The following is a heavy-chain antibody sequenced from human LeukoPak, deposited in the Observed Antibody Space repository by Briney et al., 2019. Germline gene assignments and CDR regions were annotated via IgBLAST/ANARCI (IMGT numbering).Heavy chain of an antibody. J-gene: IGHJ4*02. V-gene: IGHV1-69*13. CDR1: GGTFSSYA. Sequence: SVKVSCKASGGTFSSYAISWVRQAPGQGLEWMGGIIPIFGTANYAQKFQGRVTITADESTSTAYMELSSLRSEDTAVYYCASGGMMTLDWFGSQYYFDYWGQGTLVTVSS. CDR2: IIPIFGTA. CDR3: ASGGMMTLDWFGSQYYFDY. D-gene: IGHD3/OR15-3a*01.